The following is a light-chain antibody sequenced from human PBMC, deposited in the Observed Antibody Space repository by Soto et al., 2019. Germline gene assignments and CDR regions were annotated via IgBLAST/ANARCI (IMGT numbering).Light chain of an antibody. CDR2: GNT. CDR1: SSNLGSTYD. J-gene: IGLJ1*01. V-gene: IGLV1-40*01. CDR3: QSYDDSLSVHYV. Sequence: QSVLTQPPSVSGAPGQRVTISCTGSSSNLGSTYDVQWYQQLPGTAPKLLIHGNTNRPSGVPDRFSGSKSGTSASLAITGLQADDEADYYCQSYDDSLSVHYVFGTGTKVTVL.